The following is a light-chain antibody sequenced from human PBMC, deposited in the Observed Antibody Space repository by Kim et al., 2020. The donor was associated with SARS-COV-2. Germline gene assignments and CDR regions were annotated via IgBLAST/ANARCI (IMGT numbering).Light chain of an antibody. CDR1: SSDVGGYNY. V-gene: IGLV2-11*03. CDR3: SSYVGTHTVV. Sequence: GQSVTISCTVTSSDVGGYNYVSWYQQHPGKAPKLMMYDVNKRPSGVPDRFSGSKSGNTASLTISGLQAEDEADYYCSSYVGTHTVVFGGGTKVTVL. J-gene: IGLJ2*01. CDR2: DVN.